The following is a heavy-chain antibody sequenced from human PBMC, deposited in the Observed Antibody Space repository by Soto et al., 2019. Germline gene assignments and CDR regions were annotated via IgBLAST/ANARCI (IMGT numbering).Heavy chain of an antibody. D-gene: IGHD4-17*01. J-gene: IGHJ5*02. CDR3: ASGYGDYTDMNWFDP. CDR2: IYYSGST. Sequence: SETLSLTCTVSGGSISSYYWSWIRQPPGKGLEWIGYIYYSGSTNYNPSLKSRVTISVDTSKNQFSLKLSSVTAADTAVYYCASGYGDYTDMNWFDPWGQGTLVTVSS. V-gene: IGHV4-59*08. CDR1: GGSISSYY.